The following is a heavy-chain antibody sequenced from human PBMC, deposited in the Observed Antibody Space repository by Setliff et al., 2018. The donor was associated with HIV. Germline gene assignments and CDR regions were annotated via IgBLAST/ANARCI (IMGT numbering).Heavy chain of an antibody. CDR1: GGTFSNYA. CDR2: IIPIFGST. D-gene: IGHD2-21*02. V-gene: IGHV1-69*13. Sequence: SVKVSCKASGGTFSNYAISWVRQAPGQGLEWMGGIIPIFGSTKYAQKFQGRVTITADESTSTADMELSSLRSEDTAVYYCARVTYCGGDCYYFDYWGQGTLVTVSS. J-gene: IGHJ4*02. CDR3: ARVTYCGGDCYYFDY.